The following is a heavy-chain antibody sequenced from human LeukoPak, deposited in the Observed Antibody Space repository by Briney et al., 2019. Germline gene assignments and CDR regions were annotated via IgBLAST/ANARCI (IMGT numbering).Heavy chain of an antibody. J-gene: IGHJ4*02. CDR2: IYYSGST. Sequence: SQTLSLTCTVSGGSISSGDYYWGWIRQPPGKGLEWIGYIYYSGSTYYNPSLKYRVTISVDTSKNQFSLKLSSVTAADTAVYYCARVVVVPAVVDYWGQGTLVTVSS. CDR3: ARVVVVPAVVDY. D-gene: IGHD2-2*01. CDR1: GGSISSGDYY. V-gene: IGHV4-30-4*01.